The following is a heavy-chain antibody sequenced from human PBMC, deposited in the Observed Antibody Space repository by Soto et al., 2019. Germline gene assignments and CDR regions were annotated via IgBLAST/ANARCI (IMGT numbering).Heavy chain of an antibody. CDR3: FPTGGSSGVGY. V-gene: IGHV3-64*01. CDR1: GFTFSSYA. D-gene: IGHD1-1*01. J-gene: IGHJ4*02. Sequence: GGSLRLSCAASGFTFSSYAMHWVRQAPGKGLEYVSAISSNGGSTYYANSVKGRFTISRDNSKNTLYLQMGSLRAEDMAVYYLFPTGGSSGVGYWGQGTLVTVSS. CDR2: ISSNGGST.